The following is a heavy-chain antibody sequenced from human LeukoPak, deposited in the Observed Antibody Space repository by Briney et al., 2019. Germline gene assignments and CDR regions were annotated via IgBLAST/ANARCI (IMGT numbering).Heavy chain of an antibody. Sequence: SETLSLTCAVYGGSFSGYYWNWIRQPPGKGLEWIGEINHSGSTNYNPSLKSRVTISVDTSKNQFSLKLSSVTAADTAVYYCARAPLLRSSSVYYFDYWGQGTLVTVSS. J-gene: IGHJ4*02. CDR2: INHSGST. CDR1: GGSFSGYY. D-gene: IGHD3-3*01. CDR3: ARAPLLRSSSVYYFDY. V-gene: IGHV4-34*01.